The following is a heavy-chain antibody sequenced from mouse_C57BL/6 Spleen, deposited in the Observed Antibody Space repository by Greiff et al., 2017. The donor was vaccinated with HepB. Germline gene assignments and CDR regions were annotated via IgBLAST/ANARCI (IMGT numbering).Heavy chain of an antibody. CDR1: GYTFTSYW. CDR3: AREYYGSSVGGFAY. J-gene: IGHJ3*01. D-gene: IGHD1-1*01. Sequence: QVQLQQPGAELVRPGSSVKLSCKASGYTFTSYWMHWVKQRPIQGLEWIGNIDPSDSETHYNQKFKDKATLTVDKSSSTAYMQLSSLTSEDSAVYYCAREYYGSSVGGFAYWGQGTLVTVSA. CDR2: IDPSDSET. V-gene: IGHV1-52*01.